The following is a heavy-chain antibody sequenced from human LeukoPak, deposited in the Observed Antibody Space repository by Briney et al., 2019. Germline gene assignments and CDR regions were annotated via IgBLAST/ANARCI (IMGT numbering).Heavy chain of an antibody. CDR2: IYYSGST. Sequence: SETLSLTCTVSGGSISSSSYYWAWVRQPRGKGLEWIGSIYYSGSTYYNPSRKSRVTISADTSKNQFSLKLSSVTAADTAVYFCARRVIVATIDYWGQGNLVTVSS. J-gene: IGHJ4*02. D-gene: IGHD5-12*01. CDR3: ARRVIVATIDY. V-gene: IGHV4-39*01. CDR1: GGSISSSSYY.